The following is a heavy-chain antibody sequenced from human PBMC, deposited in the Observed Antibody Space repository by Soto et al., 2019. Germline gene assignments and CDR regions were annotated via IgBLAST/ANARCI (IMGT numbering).Heavy chain of an antibody. CDR2: IGTAGDT. J-gene: IGHJ3*02. Sequence: EVQLVESGGGLVQPGGSLRLSCAASGFTFSSYDMHWVRQATGKXLEWVSAIGTAGDTYYPGSVKGRFTISRENAKNSLYLQMNSLRAGDTAVYYCARGGEDDAFDIWGQGTMVTVSS. CDR3: ARGGEDDAFDI. CDR1: GFTFSSYD. D-gene: IGHD6-25*01. V-gene: IGHV3-13*01.